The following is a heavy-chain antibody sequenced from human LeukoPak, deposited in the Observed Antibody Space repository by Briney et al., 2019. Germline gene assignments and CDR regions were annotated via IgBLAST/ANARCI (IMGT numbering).Heavy chain of an antibody. Sequence: ASVKVSCKTSGYAFTNYGVSWMRQAPGQGLEWMGCISAYNGYTNYAQKLQVRVTMTTDTSTSTAYMELRSLTSDDTAVYYCARDKAVTTVLTQYFQHWGQGTLVTVSS. CDR3: ARDKAVTTVLTQYFQH. D-gene: IGHD4-11*01. CDR2: ISAYNGYT. V-gene: IGHV1-18*01. CDR1: GYAFTNYG. J-gene: IGHJ1*01.